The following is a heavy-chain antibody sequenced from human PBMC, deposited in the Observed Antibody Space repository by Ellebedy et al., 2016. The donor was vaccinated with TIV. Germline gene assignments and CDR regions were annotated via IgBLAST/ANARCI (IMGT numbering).Heavy chain of an antibody. Sequence: AASVKVSCKASGGTFSSYAISWVRQAPGQGLEWMGGIIPIFGTANYAQKFQGRVTMTEDTSTDTAYMELSSLRSEDTAVYYCARVRYFDWLNRGVKGNYYYYGMDVWGQGTTVTVSS. CDR2: IIPIFGTA. CDR1: GGTFSSYA. CDR3: ARVRYFDWLNRGVKGNYYYYGMDV. D-gene: IGHD3-9*01. J-gene: IGHJ6*02. V-gene: IGHV1-69*06.